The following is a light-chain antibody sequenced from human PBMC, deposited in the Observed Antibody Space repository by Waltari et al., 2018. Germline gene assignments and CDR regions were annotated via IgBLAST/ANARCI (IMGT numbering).Light chain of an antibody. CDR2: ENN. CDR1: SSNIGNNS. Sequence: QSVLTQPPSVSAAPGPKVTIACSGSSSNIGNNSISWYQHLPGVAPKLLISENNKRHSGIPDRFSGSKSGTSGTLDIIGLQIGDEADYYCGTWDTTLRGVVFGGGTRLTVL. J-gene: IGLJ2*01. V-gene: IGLV1-51*02. CDR3: GTWDTTLRGVV.